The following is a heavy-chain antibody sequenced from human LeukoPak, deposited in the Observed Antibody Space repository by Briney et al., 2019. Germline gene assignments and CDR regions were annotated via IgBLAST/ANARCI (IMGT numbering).Heavy chain of an antibody. CDR2: ISAYNGNT. J-gene: IGHJ4*02. CDR1: GHTFTIYA. V-gene: IGHV1-18*01. D-gene: IGHD1-1*01. Sequence: SVKASSNASGHTFTIYAISWVRQAPGHGLDWMGWISAYNGNTHYAQKVQHRVTMTTDPSTSTAYRELRSLRSDDTAVYYCAREGGPTGGAQDYWGQGTLVTVSS. CDR3: AREGGPTGGAQDY.